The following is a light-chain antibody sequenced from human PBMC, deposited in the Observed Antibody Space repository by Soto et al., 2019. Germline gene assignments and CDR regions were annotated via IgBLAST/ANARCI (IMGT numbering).Light chain of an antibody. CDR2: DAF. CDR3: QQYDNLSVT. CDR1: HDIINY. J-gene: IGKJ4*01. V-gene: IGKV1-33*01. Sequence: DIQMTQSPSSLSASVGDRVTITCQASHDIINYLNWFQQKPGEAPKLLIFDAFKLETGVPSRFSGSGSGTDFTLTISSLQPEDNATYYCQQYDNLSVTFGGGTKVEIK.